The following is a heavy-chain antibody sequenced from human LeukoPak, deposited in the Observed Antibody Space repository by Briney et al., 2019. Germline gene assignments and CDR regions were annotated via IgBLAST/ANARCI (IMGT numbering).Heavy chain of an antibody. V-gene: IGHV1-18*01. CDR1: GYTFTSYG. CDR3: ARDIFIAALLDY. J-gene: IGHJ4*02. CDR2: ISAYNGNT. Sequence: GASVKVSCKASGYTFTSYGISWVRQAPGQGLEWMGWISAYNGNTNYAQKLQGRVTMPTDTYTSTAYMELRSLRSDDKAVYYCARDIFIAALLDYWGQGTLVTVSS. D-gene: IGHD6-13*01.